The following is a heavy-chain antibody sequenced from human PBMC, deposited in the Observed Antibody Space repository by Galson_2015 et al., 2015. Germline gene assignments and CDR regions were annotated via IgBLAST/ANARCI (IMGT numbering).Heavy chain of an antibody. V-gene: IGHV3-15*01. CDR2: VKSKTDGGTT. Sequence: SLRLSCAASGFTFSNAWMSWVRQAPGKGLEWVGRVKSKTDGGTTDYPAPVKGRFTISRDDSKTTLYLQMNSLKTEDTAVYYCSTGISAFFDSWGQGTLVTVSS. CDR1: GFTFSNAW. J-gene: IGHJ4*02. D-gene: IGHD6-25*01. CDR3: STGISAFFDS.